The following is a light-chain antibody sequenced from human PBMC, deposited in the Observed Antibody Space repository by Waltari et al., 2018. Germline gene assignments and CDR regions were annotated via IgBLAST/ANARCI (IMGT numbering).Light chain of an antibody. CDR3: QQSYSTPWT. CDR2: AAS. J-gene: IGKJ1*01. CDR1: QSISRD. Sequence: DIQMTQSPSSLPASVGDRVTITCRASQSISRDLNWYQKKPGKAPKLLIYAASSLQSGVPSRFSGSGSGTDFTLTISSLQPEDFATYYCQQSYSTPWTFGQGTKVEIK. V-gene: IGKV1-39*01.